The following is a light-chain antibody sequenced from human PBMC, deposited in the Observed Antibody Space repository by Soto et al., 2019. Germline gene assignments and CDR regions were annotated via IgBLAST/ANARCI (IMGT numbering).Light chain of an antibody. Sequence: EIVLTQSPATLSLSPGDRATLSCRASQSVSSYLAWYQQKPGQAPRLLIYGASTRATGVPARFSGSGFGTEFSLTISNLQSEECAVYYCQQYNSWLWTFGQGTKVDIK. V-gene: IGKV3-15*01. J-gene: IGKJ1*01. CDR1: QSVSSY. CDR2: GAS. CDR3: QQYNSWLWT.